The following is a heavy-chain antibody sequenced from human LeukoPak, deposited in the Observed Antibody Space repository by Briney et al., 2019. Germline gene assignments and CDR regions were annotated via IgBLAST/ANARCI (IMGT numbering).Heavy chain of an antibody. CDR3: ARDPFGCSGGSCYGMDV. V-gene: IGHV3-30-3*01. CDR1: GFTFSSYA. D-gene: IGHD2-15*01. CDR2: ISYDGSNK. J-gene: IGHJ6*02. Sequence: GGSLRLSCAASGFTFSSYAMHWVRQAPGKGLEWVAVISYDGSNKYYADSVKGRFTISRDNSKSTLYLQMNSLRAEDTAVYYCARDPFGCSGGSCYGMDVWGQGTTVTVSS.